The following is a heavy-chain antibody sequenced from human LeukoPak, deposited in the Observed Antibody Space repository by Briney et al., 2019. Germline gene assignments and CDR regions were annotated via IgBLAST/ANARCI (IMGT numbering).Heavy chain of an antibody. Sequence: PSETLSLTCTVSGGSISSYYWSWIRQPAGKGLEWIGRIYTSGSTNYNPSLKSRATISVDTSKNQFSLKLNSVTAADTAVYFCTRVLLDYFDSNGYPDYWGQGTLVTVSS. J-gene: IGHJ4*02. CDR1: GGSISSYY. V-gene: IGHV4-4*07. D-gene: IGHD3-22*01. CDR3: TRVLLDYFDSNGYPDY. CDR2: IYTSGST.